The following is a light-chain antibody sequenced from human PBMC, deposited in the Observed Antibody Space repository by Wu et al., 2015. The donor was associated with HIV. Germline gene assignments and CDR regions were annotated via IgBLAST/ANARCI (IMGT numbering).Light chain of an antibody. CDR3: QQYDNWPPLIT. J-gene: IGKJ5*01. CDR2: AAS. V-gene: IGKV3-15*01. CDR1: ESIGSS. Sequence: EILMTQSPATLSVSPGERATLSCRASESIGSSLAWYQQKPGQAPRLLIYAASARATNIPDRFSGSGSGTEFTLTITSLQSEDFAVYYCQQYDNWPPLITFGQGTRLDIK.